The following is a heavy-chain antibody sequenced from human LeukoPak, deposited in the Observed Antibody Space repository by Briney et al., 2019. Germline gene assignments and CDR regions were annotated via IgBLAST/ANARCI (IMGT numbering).Heavy chain of an antibody. D-gene: IGHD5-12*01. J-gene: IGHJ4*02. Sequence: PGRSLRLSCAASGFTFSSYAMHWVRQAPGKGLEWVAVISYDGSNKYYADSVKGRFTISRDNSKNTLYLQMNSLRAEDTAVYYCARARGYSGYDFVDYWGQGTLVTVSS. CDR2: ISYDGSNK. CDR3: ARARGYSGYDFVDY. V-gene: IGHV3-30*04. CDR1: GFTFSSYA.